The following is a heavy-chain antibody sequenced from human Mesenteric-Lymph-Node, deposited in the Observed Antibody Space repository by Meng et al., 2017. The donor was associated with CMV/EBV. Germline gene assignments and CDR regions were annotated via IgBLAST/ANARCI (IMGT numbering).Heavy chain of an antibody. J-gene: IGHJ4*02. Sequence: GESLKISCAASGFTFSSYAMHWVRQAPGKGLEWVAVISYDGSNKYYADSVKGRFTISRDNSKNTLYLQMNSLRAEDTAVYYCAKDGPSFDYWGQGTLVTVSS. CDR3: AKDGPSFDY. CDR2: ISYDGSNK. V-gene: IGHV3-30-3*01. CDR1: GFTFSSYA.